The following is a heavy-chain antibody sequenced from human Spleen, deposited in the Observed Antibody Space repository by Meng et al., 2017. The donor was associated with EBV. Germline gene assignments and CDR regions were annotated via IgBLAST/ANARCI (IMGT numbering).Heavy chain of an antibody. V-gene: IGHV4-4*02. Sequence: QVQLQESGPGPVEPSGNMSHTRDVSGDSITNTNWWNWVRQPPGRGLEWIGEIYHAGRSNYNPSLKSRATLSVDKSKNQFSLKLTSMTAADTAVYYCVRDRRGSDPSHFDSWGQGILVNVSS. CDR2: IYHAGRS. CDR3: VRDRRGSDPSHFDS. D-gene: IGHD2-2*01. J-gene: IGHJ4*02. CDR1: GDSITNTNW.